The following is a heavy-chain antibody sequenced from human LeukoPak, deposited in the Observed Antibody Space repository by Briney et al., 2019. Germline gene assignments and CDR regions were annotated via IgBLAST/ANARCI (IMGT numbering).Heavy chain of an antibody. V-gene: IGHV3-13*01. CDR3: ARGGFGELLGMDV. Sequence: PGGSLRLSCAASGFTFSSYDMHWVRQATGKGLEWVSAIGTAGDTYYPGSVKGRFTISRENAKNSLYLQMNSLRAGDTAVYYCARGGFGELLGMDVWGQGTTVTVSS. CDR2: IGTAGDT. D-gene: IGHD3-10*01. J-gene: IGHJ6*02. CDR1: GFTFSSYD.